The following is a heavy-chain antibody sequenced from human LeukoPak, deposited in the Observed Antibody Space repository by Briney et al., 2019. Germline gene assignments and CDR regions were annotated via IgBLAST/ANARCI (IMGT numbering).Heavy chain of an antibody. CDR3: ARSGSTRRLYYYYYMDV. Sequence: SETLSLTCAVYGGSFSGYYWSWIRQPPGKGLEWIGEINHSGSTNYNPSLKSRVTISVDTSKSQFSLKLSSVTAADTAVYYCARSGSTRRLYYYYYMDVWGKGTTVTVSS. CDR1: GGSFSGYY. J-gene: IGHJ6*03. CDR2: INHSGST. D-gene: IGHD6-6*01. V-gene: IGHV4-34*01.